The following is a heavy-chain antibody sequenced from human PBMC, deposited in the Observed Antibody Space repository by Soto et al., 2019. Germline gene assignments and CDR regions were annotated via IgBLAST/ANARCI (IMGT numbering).Heavy chain of an antibody. CDR3: ARDGDVNTGFGKDY. J-gene: IGHJ4*02. Sequence: PGGSLRLSCAASGFTFSNYGMHWVRQAPGKGLEWVAFIWYDGGNKYYAESVKGRFTISRDNSKNTLYLQMNSLRAEDTAVYYCARDGDVNTGFGKDYWGQGTLVTAPQ. V-gene: IGHV3-33*01. D-gene: IGHD3-16*01. CDR1: GFTFSNYG. CDR2: IWYDGGNK.